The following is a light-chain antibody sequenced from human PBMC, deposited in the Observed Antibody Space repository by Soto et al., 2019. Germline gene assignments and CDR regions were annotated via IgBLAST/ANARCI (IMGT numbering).Light chain of an antibody. J-gene: IGKJ2*01. V-gene: IGKV3-15*01. CDR3: QQRHNWPLT. Sequence: IVMTQSPATLYVSPGESATLSCRASQSISSELAWYQQKPGQPPRLLIYGASTRATGVPARFTGSGSGSDFTLTISGLQSEDLAVYYCQQRHNWPLTFGHGDRLEI. CDR2: GAS. CDR1: QSISSE.